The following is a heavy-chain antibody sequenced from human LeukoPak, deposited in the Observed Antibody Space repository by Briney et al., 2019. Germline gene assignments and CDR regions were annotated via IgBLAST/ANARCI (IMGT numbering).Heavy chain of an antibody. D-gene: IGHD3-22*01. J-gene: IGHJ6*02. V-gene: IGHV4-30-4*01. CDR1: GGSISSGDYY. Sequence: PSETLSLTCTVSGGSISSGDYYWSWIRQPPGKGLEWIGYIYYSGSTYYNPSLKSRVTISVDTSKNQFSLKLSSVTAADTAVYYCARDPSWHYDSSGGTVVDVWGQGTTVTVSS. CDR3: ARDPSWHYDSSGGTVVDV. CDR2: IYYSGST.